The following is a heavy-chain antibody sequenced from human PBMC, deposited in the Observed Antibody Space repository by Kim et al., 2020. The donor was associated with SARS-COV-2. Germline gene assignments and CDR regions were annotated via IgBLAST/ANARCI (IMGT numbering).Heavy chain of an antibody. CDR3: ATARIVGAYNWFDP. Sequence: ASVNVSCKVSGYTLTELSMHWVRQAPGKGLEWMGGFDPEDGETIYAQKFQGRVTMTEDTSTDTAYMELSSLRSEDTAVYYCATARIVGAYNWFDPWGQGTLVTVSS. V-gene: IGHV1-24*01. CDR1: GYTLTELS. D-gene: IGHD1-26*01. J-gene: IGHJ5*02. CDR2: FDPEDGET.